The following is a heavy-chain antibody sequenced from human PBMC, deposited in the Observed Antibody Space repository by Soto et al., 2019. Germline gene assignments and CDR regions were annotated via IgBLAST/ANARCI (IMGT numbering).Heavy chain of an antibody. V-gene: IGHV4-59*01. CDR1: GGSISSYY. CDR3: ARVRADYYDSSGPPGWFDR. D-gene: IGHD3-22*01. Sequence: SETLSLTCTVSGGSISSYYWSWIRQPPGKGLEWIGYIYYSGSTNYNPSLKSRATISVDTSKNQFSLKLSSGTAAAPAVYYCARVRADYYDSSGPPGWFDRWGKGTMVAVSS. CDR2: IYYSGST. J-gene: IGHJ5*02.